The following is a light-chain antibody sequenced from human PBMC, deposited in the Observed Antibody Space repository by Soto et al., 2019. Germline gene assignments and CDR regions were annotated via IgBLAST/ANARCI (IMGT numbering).Light chain of an antibody. J-gene: IGKJ2*01. Sequence: EIVMTQSPATLSVSPGERATLSCRASQSVSDNLAWYQQRPGQAPRLLIFRASTRATDFPARFSGSGSETEFTLTINSLQSEDFALYFCQQYNYWPYTFGQGTKLEIK. CDR3: QQYNYWPYT. CDR2: RAS. CDR1: QSVSDN. V-gene: IGKV3-15*01.